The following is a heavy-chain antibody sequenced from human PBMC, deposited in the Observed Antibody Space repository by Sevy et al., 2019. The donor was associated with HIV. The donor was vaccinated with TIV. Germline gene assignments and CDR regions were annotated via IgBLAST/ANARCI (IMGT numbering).Heavy chain of an antibody. V-gene: IGHV4-4*07. CDR3: ARDLSASITMIVEGAFDI. J-gene: IGHJ3*02. CDR2: IYTSGST. CDR1: GGSISSYY. Sequence: SETLSLTCTVSGGSISSYYWSWIRQPAGKGLEWIGRIYTSGSTNYNPSLKSRVTMSVDTSKNQFSLKLSSVPAADTAVYYCARDLSASITMIVEGAFDIWGQGTMVTVSS. D-gene: IGHD3-22*01.